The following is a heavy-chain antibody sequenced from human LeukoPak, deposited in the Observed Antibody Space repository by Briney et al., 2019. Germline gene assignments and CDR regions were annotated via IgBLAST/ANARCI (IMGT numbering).Heavy chain of an antibody. J-gene: IGHJ4*02. Sequence: GGSLRLSCAASRFTFSSYSMNWVRQAPGKGLEWVSYISRSSTTIYYADSVKGRFTISRDNAKNSLYLQMNSLRAEDTAVYYCATSGYSSSWYFGWGQGTLVTVSS. CDR3: ATSGYSSSWYFG. CDR2: ISRSSTTI. D-gene: IGHD6-13*01. CDR1: RFTFSSYS. V-gene: IGHV3-48*01.